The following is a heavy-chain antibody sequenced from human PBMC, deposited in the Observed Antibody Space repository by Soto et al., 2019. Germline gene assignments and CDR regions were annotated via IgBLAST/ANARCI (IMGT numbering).Heavy chain of an antibody. J-gene: IGHJ5*02. CDR2: ISSRNNDM. D-gene: IGHD2-21*01. Sequence: EVQLVESGGGLVKPGGSLRLSCAASGFTLSSYSMNWVRQAPGKGLEWVSTISSRNNDMYYVDSVKGRFTISRDNARNSVYLQINSLRADDTAVYYGARDVNGGFCGAWGQGSMVTVSS. CDR1: GFTLSSYS. CDR3: ARDVNGGFCGA. V-gene: IGHV3-21*01.